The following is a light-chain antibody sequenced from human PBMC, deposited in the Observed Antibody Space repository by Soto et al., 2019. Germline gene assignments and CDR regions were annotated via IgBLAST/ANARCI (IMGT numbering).Light chain of an antibody. CDR1: QSISSW. CDR3: QQYKAFWT. V-gene: IGKV1-5*03. Sequence: IQMTQSPSTLSASVGARVTITCRATQSISSWLAWYQQKPGKAPNLLIYKASSLESGVPSRFSGSGSGTEITLTISSLQPDAFATYYCQQYKAFWTFGQGTKVELK. CDR2: KAS. J-gene: IGKJ1*01.